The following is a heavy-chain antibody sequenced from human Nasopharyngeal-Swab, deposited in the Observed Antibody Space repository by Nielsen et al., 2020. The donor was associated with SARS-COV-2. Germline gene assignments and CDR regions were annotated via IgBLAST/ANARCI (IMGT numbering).Heavy chain of an antibody. J-gene: IGHJ4*02. CDR3: ERETYCSSTSCYGTSGFDY. D-gene: IGHD2-2*01. CDR2: IYYSGSN. CDR1: GGSIGSGGYY. Sequence: SETLSLTCTVSGGSIGSGGYYWTWIRQHPGKGLEWIGYIYYSGSNYYNPSLKSRVTISVDTSKNQFSLKLSSVTAADTAVYYCERETYCSSTSCYGTSGFDYWGQGTLVTVSS. V-gene: IGHV4-31*03.